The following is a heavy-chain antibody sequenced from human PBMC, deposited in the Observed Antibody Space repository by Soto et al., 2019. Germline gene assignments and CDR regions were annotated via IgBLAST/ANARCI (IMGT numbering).Heavy chain of an antibody. D-gene: IGHD4-17*01. V-gene: IGHV4-34*01. CDR2: INPSGST. CDR3: ARGRDGGAAN. CDR1: GGSLSGYY. J-gene: IGHJ4*02. Sequence: QVHLLQWGAGLLKPSETLSLTCAVYGGSLSGYYWSWIRQPPGKGLEWIGEINPSGSTNYTPSLKSRVTMSGDTPKNQFSLKLISVTAADTAVYYCARGRDGGAANWGQGTLVTVSS.